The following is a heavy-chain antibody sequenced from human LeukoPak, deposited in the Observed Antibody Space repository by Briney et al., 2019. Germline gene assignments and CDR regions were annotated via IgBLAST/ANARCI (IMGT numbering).Heavy chain of an antibody. J-gene: IGHJ6*03. D-gene: IGHD3-10*02. CDR3: AELGITMIGGV. CDR2: ISSSSSYI. V-gene: IGHV3-21*01. Sequence: GGSLRLSCAASGFTFSSYSMNWVRQAPGKGLEWVSSISSSSSYIYYADSVQGRFIISRDNAKNSLYLQMDSLRAEDTAVYYCAELGITMIGGVWGKGTTVPISS. CDR1: GFTFSSYS.